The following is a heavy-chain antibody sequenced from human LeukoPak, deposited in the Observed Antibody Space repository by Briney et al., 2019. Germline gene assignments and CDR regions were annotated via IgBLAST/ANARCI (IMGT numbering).Heavy chain of an antibody. D-gene: IGHD3-10*01. Sequence: GGSLRLSCAASGFTFSSYEMNWVRQAPGKGLEWVSYISSSGSTIYYADSVKGRFTISRDNSKNTLYLQMNSLRAEDTAVYYCAKAQLLWFGEYFDYWGQGTLVTVSS. V-gene: IGHV3-48*03. CDR2: ISSSGSTI. CDR1: GFTFSSYE. CDR3: AKAQLLWFGEYFDY. J-gene: IGHJ4*02.